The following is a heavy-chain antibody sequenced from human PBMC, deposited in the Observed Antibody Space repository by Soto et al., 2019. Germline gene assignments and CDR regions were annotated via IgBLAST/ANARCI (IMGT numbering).Heavy chain of an antibody. D-gene: IGHD6-13*01. V-gene: IGHV1-2*02. CDR3: ARSLLDEYSSSWRSAYYGMDV. CDR2: INPNSGGT. Sequence: VQLVQSGAELKKPGASVKVSCKASGFTFSAYYIYWVRQAPGHGLEWIGWINPNSGGTNNAQKFQGRITMTRDTSTSTVYMELSALIPDDTAVYYCARSLLDEYSSSWRSAYYGMDVWGQGTTVTVSS. CDR1: GFTFSAYY. J-gene: IGHJ6*02.